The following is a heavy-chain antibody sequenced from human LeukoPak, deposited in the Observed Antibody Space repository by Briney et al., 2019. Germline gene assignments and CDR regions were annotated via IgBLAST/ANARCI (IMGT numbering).Heavy chain of an antibody. V-gene: IGHV4-34*01. CDR2: INHSGST. Sequence: PSETLSLTCAVYGGSFSGYYWSGLRQPPGKGLEWIGEINHSGSTNYNPSLKSRVTISVDTSKNQFSLKLSSVTAADTAVYYCARASHPPEIVVVPAAMEHFDYWGQGTLVTVSS. D-gene: IGHD2-2*01. CDR3: ARASHPPEIVVVPAAMEHFDY. CDR1: GGSFSGYY. J-gene: IGHJ4*02.